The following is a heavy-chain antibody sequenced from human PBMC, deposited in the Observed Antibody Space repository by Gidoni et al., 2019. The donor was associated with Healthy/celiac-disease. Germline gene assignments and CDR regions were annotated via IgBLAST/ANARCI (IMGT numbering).Heavy chain of an antibody. D-gene: IGHD5-12*01. J-gene: IGHJ4*02. Sequence: EVQLLESGGGLVQPGGSLRLSCAASGFTFSSYAMSWVRQAPGKGLEWVSAISGSGGSTYYADAVKGRCTISRDNSKNTLYLQMNSLRAEDTAVYYCAKRLDGYNGFDYWGQGTLVTVSS. CDR1: GFTFSSYA. CDR3: AKRLDGYNGFDY. CDR2: ISGSGGST. V-gene: IGHV3-23*01.